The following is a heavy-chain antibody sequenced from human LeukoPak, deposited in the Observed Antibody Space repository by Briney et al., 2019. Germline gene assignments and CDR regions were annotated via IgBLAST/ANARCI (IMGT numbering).Heavy chain of an antibody. CDR1: GFTFDSYA. J-gene: IGHJ3*02. Sequence: PGGSLRLSCAASGFTFDSYALTRVRQAPGKGLEWVSTISPGSSHIFYADSAKGRFTISRDNAKNSLYLQMNSLRAEDTAVYFCARSGLRGTYPHTFDIWGQGTMVTVSS. CDR3: ARSGLRGTYPHTFDI. CDR2: ISPGSSHI. V-gene: IGHV3-21*01. D-gene: IGHD3-10*01.